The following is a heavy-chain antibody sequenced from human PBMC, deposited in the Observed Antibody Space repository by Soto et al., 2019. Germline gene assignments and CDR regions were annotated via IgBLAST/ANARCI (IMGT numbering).Heavy chain of an antibody. CDR2: IYWDDDK. V-gene: IGHV2-5*02. CDR1: GFSLSTSGVG. CDR3: AHRGYSYGHFDY. J-gene: IGHJ4*02. D-gene: IGHD5-18*01. Sequence: QITLKESGPTLVKPTQTLTLTCTFSGFSLSTSGVGVGWIRQPPGKALEWLALIYWDDDKRYSPSLKSRLTIXKXXSNNQVVLTMTNMDPVDTATYYCAHRGYSYGHFDYWGQGTLVTVSS.